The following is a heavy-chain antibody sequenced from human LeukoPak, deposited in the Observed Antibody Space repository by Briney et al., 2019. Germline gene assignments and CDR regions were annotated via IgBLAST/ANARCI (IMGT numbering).Heavy chain of an antibody. CDR3: AKDGRGYSYGYGSHFDY. Sequence: GGSLRLSCAASGFTFSSYAMSSVRQAPGKGLEWVSAISGSGGSSYYADSVRGRFTISRHNSKNTLYLQMNSLRAEDTAVYYCAKDGRGYSYGYGSHFDYWGQGTLVTVSS. D-gene: IGHD5-18*01. CDR1: GFTFSSYA. CDR2: ISGSGGSS. V-gene: IGHV3-23*01. J-gene: IGHJ4*02.